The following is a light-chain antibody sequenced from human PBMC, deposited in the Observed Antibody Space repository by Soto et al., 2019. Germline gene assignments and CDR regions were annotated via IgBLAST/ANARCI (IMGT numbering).Light chain of an antibody. CDR1: SSDIGGYNY. V-gene: IGLV2-8*01. J-gene: IGLJ1*01. Sequence: QSALAQPPSASGSPGQSVAISCTGTSSDIGGYNYVSWFQQHPGKAPKLIIYGVNERPSGVPDRFSGSKSDNTASLTVSGLQAEDEADYYSCSYAGSKNYVFGTWTKLTVL. CDR2: GVN. CDR3: CSYAGSKNYV.